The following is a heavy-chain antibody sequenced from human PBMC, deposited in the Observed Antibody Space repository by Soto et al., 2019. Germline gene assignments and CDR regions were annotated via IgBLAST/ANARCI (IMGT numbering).Heavy chain of an antibody. Sequence: QVQLQESGPGLVKPSETLSLTCTVSGGSLSSYYWSWIPQPAGQGLECIGRIYTSVSTNYNPSLKSRVSTSVDTSQNQLSLELSSVTAADSAVYSCARVAAAGTWFDPWGQGTMVTVSS. J-gene: IGHJ5*02. CDR3: ARVAAAGTWFDP. CDR1: GGSLSSYY. V-gene: IGHV4-4*07. CDR2: IYTSVST. D-gene: IGHD6-13*01.